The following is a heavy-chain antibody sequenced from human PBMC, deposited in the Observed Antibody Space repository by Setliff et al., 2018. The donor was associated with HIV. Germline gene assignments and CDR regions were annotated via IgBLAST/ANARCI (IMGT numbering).Heavy chain of an antibody. V-gene: IGHV3-7*01. J-gene: IGHJ1*01. CDR3: TREPTRYTNSPRGRYFQY. Sequence: GGSLRLSCEASGFILNNYWMSWVRQAPGKGLEWVANIKEDGSEENYVDSLKGRFFISRDNAKNSLYLQMNSLTAGDTAMYYCTREPTRYTNSPRGRYFQYWGQGTLVTVSS. CDR1: GFILNNYW. D-gene: IGHD2-2*02. CDR2: IKEDGSEE.